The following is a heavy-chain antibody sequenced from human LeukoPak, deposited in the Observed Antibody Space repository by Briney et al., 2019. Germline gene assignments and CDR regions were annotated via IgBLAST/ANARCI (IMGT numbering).Heavy chain of an antibody. CDR2: ISGSGGST. CDR1: GFTFSSYA. J-gene: IGHJ4*02. Sequence: PGGFLILSSAASGFTFSSYAMSLVRPAPGELLGLVSAISGSGGSTYYADSVKGRFTISRDNSKNTLYLQMNSLRAEDTAVYYCAKDSDIVATMLDYWGQGTLVTVSS. CDR3: AKDSDIVATMLDY. D-gene: IGHD5-12*01. V-gene: IGHV3-23*01.